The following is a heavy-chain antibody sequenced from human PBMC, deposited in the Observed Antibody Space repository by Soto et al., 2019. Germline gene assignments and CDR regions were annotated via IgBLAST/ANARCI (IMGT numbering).Heavy chain of an antibody. J-gene: IGHJ6*02. CDR2: MNPNSGNT. CDR1: GYTFTSYD. CDR3: ARDQRGCSYGYYYYYGMDV. V-gene: IGHV1-8*01. D-gene: IGHD5-18*01. Sequence: ASVKVSCKASGYTFTSYDINWVRQATGQGLEWMGWMNPNSGNTGYAQKFQGRVTMTRNTSISTAYMELSSLRSEDTAVYYCARDQRGCSYGYYYYYGMDVWGQGTTVTVSS.